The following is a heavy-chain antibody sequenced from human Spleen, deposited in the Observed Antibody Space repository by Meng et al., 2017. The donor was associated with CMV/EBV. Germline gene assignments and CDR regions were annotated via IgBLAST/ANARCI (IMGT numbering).Heavy chain of an antibody. CDR2: INSDGSST. V-gene: IGHV3-74*01. D-gene: IGHD1-14*01. Sequence: GGSLKISCAASGFTFSSYWMHWVRQAPGKGLVWVSRINSDGSSTSYADSVKGRFTISRDNAKNTLYLQMNSLRAEDTAVYYCARGEPFYGMDVWGQGTTVTVSS. CDR3: ARGEPFYGMDV. J-gene: IGHJ6*02. CDR1: GFTFSSYW.